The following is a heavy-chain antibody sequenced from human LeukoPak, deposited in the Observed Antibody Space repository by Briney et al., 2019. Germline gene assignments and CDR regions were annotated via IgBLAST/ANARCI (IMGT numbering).Heavy chain of an antibody. Sequence: PGGSLRLSCAASGFIFRNYGMHWVRQAPGKGLEWVAIIWYDGSDKYYADSVKGRFTISRDNSKNTLYLQMNSLRVDDTAVYYCASTVGGSGTYYNDHWGQGTLVSVSS. D-gene: IGHD3-10*01. J-gene: IGHJ4*02. V-gene: IGHV3-33*01. CDR2: IWYDGSDK. CDR1: GFIFRNYG. CDR3: ASTVGGSGTYYNDH.